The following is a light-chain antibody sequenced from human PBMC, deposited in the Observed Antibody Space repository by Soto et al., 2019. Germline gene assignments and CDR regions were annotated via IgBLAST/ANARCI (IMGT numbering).Light chain of an antibody. V-gene: IGKV3-15*01. CDR3: HQHNNWWT. J-gene: IGKJ1*01. CDR2: GAS. Sequence: EVVMTQSPATLSVYPGERATLSCRASQSVSRNLAWYQQKPGQAPRLLIYGASTRAAGIPARLSGSGSGTEFTLTITSLQSEDFGVYYCHQHNNWWTFGQGTKVEIK. CDR1: QSVSRN.